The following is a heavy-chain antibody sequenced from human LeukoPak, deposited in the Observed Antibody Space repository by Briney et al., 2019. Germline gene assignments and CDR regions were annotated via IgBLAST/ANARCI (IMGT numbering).Heavy chain of an antibody. D-gene: IGHD4-17*01. J-gene: IGHJ2*01. CDR2: IRSKAYNYAT. V-gene: IGHV3-73*01. CDR1: GFNFGGSA. CDR3: TRPYDDYEWYFDL. Sequence: PGGSLRLSCAASGFNFGGSAMHWVRQASGTGLEWVGRIRSKAYNYATAYAASVKGRFTISRDDSKNTSYLQMNNLKTEDTAVYFCTRPYDDYEWYFDLWGRGTPVTVSS.